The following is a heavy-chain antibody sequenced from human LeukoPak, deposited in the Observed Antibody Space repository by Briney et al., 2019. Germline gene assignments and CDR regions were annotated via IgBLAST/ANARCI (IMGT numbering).Heavy chain of an antibody. Sequence: SGGSLRLSCAASGFTFRAYWMSWVRQVPGKGLEWLANIKQDGNEKYYVDSVKSRFTISRDNAKNSLYLQMNSLRAEDTAVYYCATRYCTISACRASSYKSFDVWGKGTTVTVSS. CDR3: ATRYCTISACRASSYKSFDV. CDR2: IKQDGNEK. J-gene: IGHJ6*04. D-gene: IGHD2-8*01. CDR1: GFTFRAYW. V-gene: IGHV3-7*01.